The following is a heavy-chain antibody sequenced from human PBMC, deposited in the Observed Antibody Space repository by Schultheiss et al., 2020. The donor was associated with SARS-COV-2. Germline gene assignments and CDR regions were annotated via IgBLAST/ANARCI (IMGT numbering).Heavy chain of an antibody. Sequence: SETLSLTCAVYGGSFSGYYWSWIRQPPGKGLEWIGEINHSGSTNYNPSLKSRVTISVDTSKNQFSLKLSSVTAADTAVYYCARGYSSGWYGYWGQGTLVTVSS. CDR3: ARGYSSGWYGY. V-gene: IGHV4-34*01. D-gene: IGHD6-19*01. CDR2: INHSGST. J-gene: IGHJ4*02. CDR1: GGSFSGYY.